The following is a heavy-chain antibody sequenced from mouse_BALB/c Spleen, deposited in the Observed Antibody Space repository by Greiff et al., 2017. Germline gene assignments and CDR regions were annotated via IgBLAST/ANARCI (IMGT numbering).Heavy chain of an antibody. CDR3: ARHGNSDFDY. CDR2: ISSGGGST. V-gene: IGHV5-12-1*01. Sequence: EVQGVESGGGLVKPGGSLKLSCAASGFAFSSYDMSWVRQTPEKRLEWVAYISSGGGSTYYPDTVKGRFTISRDNAKNTLYLQMSSLKSEDTAMYYCARHGNSDFDYWGQGTTLTVSS. CDR1: GFAFSSYD. J-gene: IGHJ2*01. D-gene: IGHD2-1*01.